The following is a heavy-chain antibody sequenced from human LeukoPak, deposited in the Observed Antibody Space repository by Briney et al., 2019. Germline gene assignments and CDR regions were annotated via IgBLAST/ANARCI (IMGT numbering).Heavy chain of an antibody. CDR2: VYQSGTT. CDR3: ARIFIRNGYSSYFDC. V-gene: IGHV4-38-2*02. Sequence: SESLSLTCTVSGFSISSGHYWGWVRQPPGAGLEWIGSVYQSGTTYYNPSLKSRVTTSVDMSKNQFSLRLRPVTAADTAVYYCARIFIRNGYSSYFDCWGQGTLVTVSS. CDR1: GFSISSGHY. D-gene: IGHD5-18*01. J-gene: IGHJ4*02.